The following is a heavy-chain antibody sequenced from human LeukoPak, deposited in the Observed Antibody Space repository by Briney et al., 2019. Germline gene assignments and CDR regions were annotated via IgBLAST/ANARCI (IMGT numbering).Heavy chain of an antibody. CDR1: GGSFGGYY. CDR3: ARVAGTTVTRRYSDA. D-gene: IGHD4-17*01. Sequence: SETLSLTCGVYGGSFGGYYWSWIRQSPGKGLEWIGEINHRGITNHNPSLQSRVTLSVDVSKNRFSLTVSSVTAADTAVYYSARVAGTTVTRRYSDAWGQGTLVTVSS. J-gene: IGHJ4*02. CDR2: INHRGIT. V-gene: IGHV4-34*01.